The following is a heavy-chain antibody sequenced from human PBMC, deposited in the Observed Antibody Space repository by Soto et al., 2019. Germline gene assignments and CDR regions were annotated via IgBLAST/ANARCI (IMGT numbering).Heavy chain of an antibody. J-gene: IGHJ4*02. V-gene: IGHV3-23*01. CDR2: ISGSGGST. Sequence: PGGSLKLSFAPSGFTFTSYPMTWVRQAPGRGLKWVSAISGSGGSTYYADSVKGRFTISRDNSKNTLYLQMNSLRAEDTAVYYCAKVRGPTYCGGDCPRPFDYWGQGTPVTVSS. CDR3: AKVRGPTYCGGDCPRPFDY. D-gene: IGHD2-21*02. CDR1: GFTFTSYP.